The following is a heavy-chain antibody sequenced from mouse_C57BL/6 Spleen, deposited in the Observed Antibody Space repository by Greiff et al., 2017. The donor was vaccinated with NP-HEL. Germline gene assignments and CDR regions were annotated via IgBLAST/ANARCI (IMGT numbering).Heavy chain of an antibody. CDR1: GFTFTDYY. Sequence: EVQLVESGGGLVQPGGSLSLSCAASGFTFTDYYMSWVRQPPGKALEWLGFIRNKANGYTTEYSASVKGRFTISRDNSQSILYLQMNALRAEDSATYYCASSPTGDWYFDVWGTGTTVTVSS. V-gene: IGHV7-3*01. CDR2: IRNKANGYTT. D-gene: IGHD4-1*02. J-gene: IGHJ1*03. CDR3: ASSPTGDWYFDV.